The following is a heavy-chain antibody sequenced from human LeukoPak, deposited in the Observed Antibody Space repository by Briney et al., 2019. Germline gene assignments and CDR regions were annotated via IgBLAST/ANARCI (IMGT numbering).Heavy chain of an antibody. Sequence: GGSLRLSCAASGFSVSGYYMSWVRQAPRRGLEWVSVIHSGGDTSYLDSVKGRFTVSRDNAKNTVDLHMNGLRPEDTAFYYCARGFFNFEDWGRGTLVTVSS. V-gene: IGHV3-66*02. D-gene: IGHD3-3*01. CDR2: IHSGGDT. CDR3: ARGFFNFED. CDR1: GFSVSGYY. J-gene: IGHJ4*02.